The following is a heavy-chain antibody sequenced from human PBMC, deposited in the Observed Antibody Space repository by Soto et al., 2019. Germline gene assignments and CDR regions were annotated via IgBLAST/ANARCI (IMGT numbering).Heavy chain of an antibody. Sequence: PGGSLRLSCAASGFTFSSYAMSWVRQAPGKGLEWVSAISGSGGSTYYADSVKGRFTISRDNSKNTLYLQMNSLRAEDTAVYYCAKVDGLGGIAARYHYWGQGTLVTVSS. CDR3: AKVDGLGGIAARYHY. V-gene: IGHV3-23*01. J-gene: IGHJ4*02. CDR2: ISGSGGST. D-gene: IGHD6-6*01. CDR1: GFTFSSYA.